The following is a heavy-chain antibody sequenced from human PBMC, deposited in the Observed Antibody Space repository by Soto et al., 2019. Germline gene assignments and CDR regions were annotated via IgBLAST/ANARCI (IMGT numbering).Heavy chain of an antibody. J-gene: IGHJ5*02. CDR1: GGSISSSSYY. D-gene: IGHD3-3*02. CDR2: IYYSGST. Sequence: SETLSLTCTVSGGSISSSSYYWGWIRQPPGKGLEWIGSIYYSGSTYYNPSLKSRVTISVDTSKNQFSLKLSSVTAADTAVYYCASPKIAFYNWFDPWGQGTLVTVPQ. V-gene: IGHV4-39*01. CDR3: ASPKIAFYNWFDP.